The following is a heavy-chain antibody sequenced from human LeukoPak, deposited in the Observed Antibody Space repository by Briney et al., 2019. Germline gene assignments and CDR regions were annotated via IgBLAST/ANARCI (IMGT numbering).Heavy chain of an antibody. CDR1: GFTFSSYA. D-gene: IGHD2-15*01. V-gene: IGHV3-23*01. J-gene: IGHJ4*02. CDR2: ISGSGGST. Sequence: GGSLRLSCAASGFTFSSYAMSWVRQAPGKGLEWVSAISGSGGSTYYADSVKGRFTISRDNSKNTLYLQMNSLRAEDTAVYYCAKDPLGVVVAAVNTPNDYWGQGTLVTVSS. CDR3: AKDPLGVVVAAVNTPNDY.